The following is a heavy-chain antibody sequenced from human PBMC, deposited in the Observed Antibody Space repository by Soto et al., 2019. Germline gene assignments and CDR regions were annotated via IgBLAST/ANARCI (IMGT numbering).Heavy chain of an antibody. D-gene: IGHD1-26*01. V-gene: IGHV3-23*01. J-gene: IGHJ4*02. Sequence: RDSCAASECTSSSYAMSWVRQAPGKGLEWVSAISGSGGSTYYADSVKGRFTISRDNSKNTLYLQMNSLRAEDTAVYYCAKLIVRVTERSHFDYWGQGTLVTVSS. CDR1: ECTSSSYA. CDR3: AKLIVRVTERSHFDY. CDR2: ISGSGGST.